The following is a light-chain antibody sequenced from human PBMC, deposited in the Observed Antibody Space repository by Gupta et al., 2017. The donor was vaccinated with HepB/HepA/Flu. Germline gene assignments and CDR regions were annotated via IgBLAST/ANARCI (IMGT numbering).Light chain of an antibody. J-gene: IGKJ4*01. Sequence: DIQMTQSPSSLSASVGDRVTITCQASQDISNYLNWYQQKPGTAPKLLIYDASNLETGVPSRFSGSGSGTDFTFTISRLQPEDIATYYCQQYDNLPLTFGGGTKVEIK. V-gene: IGKV1-33*01. CDR1: QDISNY. CDR2: DAS. CDR3: QQYDNLPLT.